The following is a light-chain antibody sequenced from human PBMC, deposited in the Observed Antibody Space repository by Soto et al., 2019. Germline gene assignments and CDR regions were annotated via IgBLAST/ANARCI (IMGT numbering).Light chain of an antibody. V-gene: IGLV1-47*01. CDR2: RND. CDR1: DSNIEDNY. CDR3: CSYAGYYTLV. Sequence: QSVLTQPPSASGTPGQRVTISCSGSDSNIEDNYVYWYQQLPGTAPKLLIYRNDQRPSGVPDRFSGSRSGTSASLVISGLRSADEADYYCCSYAGYYTLVFGGGTKLTVL. J-gene: IGLJ2*01.